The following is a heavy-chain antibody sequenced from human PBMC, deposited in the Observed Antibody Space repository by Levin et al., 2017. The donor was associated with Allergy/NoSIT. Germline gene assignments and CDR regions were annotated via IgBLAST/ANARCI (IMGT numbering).Heavy chain of an antibody. CDR2: IPSGGGNI. V-gene: IGHV3-30*03. CDR3: ARDLSGRFDP. CDR1: GFIFSNYG. Sequence: HGESLKISCAASGFIFSNYGMHWARQAPGKGLEWVAIIPSGGGNIYYADSVKGRFTVSRDNSENTLFLQMNSLTPEDTAMYYCARDLSGRFDPWGQGTLVTVSS. J-gene: IGHJ5*02.